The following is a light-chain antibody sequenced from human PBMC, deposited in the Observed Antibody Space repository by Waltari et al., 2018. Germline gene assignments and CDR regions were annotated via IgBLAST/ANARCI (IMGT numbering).Light chain of an antibody. CDR1: HNELGDYDY. Sequence: QSALTQPASVSGSPGQSITISCPGTHNELGDYDYVPWYQQHPGKAPKLIIYDVTLRPSGVSTRFSGSKSGNTASLTISGLQADDEAHYYCSSYTIDVAFDVIFGGGTRLTVL. CDR3: SSYTIDVAFDVI. J-gene: IGLJ2*01. V-gene: IGLV2-14*03. CDR2: DVT.